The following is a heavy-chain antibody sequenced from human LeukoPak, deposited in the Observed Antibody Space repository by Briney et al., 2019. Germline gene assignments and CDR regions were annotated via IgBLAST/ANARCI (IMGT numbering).Heavy chain of an antibody. Sequence: PGRSLRLSCAASGFTFSSYGMHWVRQAPGKGLEWVAVISYDGSNKYYADSVKGRFTISRDNSKNTLYLQMNSLRAEDTAVYYCARNIYRDIVATRTIDYWGQGTLVTVSS. CDR3: ARNIYRDIVATRTIDY. D-gene: IGHD5-12*01. J-gene: IGHJ4*02. CDR2: ISYDGSNK. CDR1: GFTFSSYG. V-gene: IGHV3-30*03.